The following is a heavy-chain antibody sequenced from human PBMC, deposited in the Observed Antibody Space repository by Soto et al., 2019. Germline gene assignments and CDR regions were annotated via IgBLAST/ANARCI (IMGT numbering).Heavy chain of an antibody. CDR1: GYSFTNSY. V-gene: IGHV1-8*01. CDR3: ARMATFGSLNWFDP. J-gene: IGHJ5*02. Sequence: ASVNVSCKSSGYSFTNSYVSWVRQATGQGLEWMGWMNPGSGDTGYAQKFQGRVTMTRDISIATAYMELSSLRSDDTAIYFCARMATFGSLNWFDPWGQGTQVTVSS. D-gene: IGHD3-16*01. CDR2: MNPGSGDT.